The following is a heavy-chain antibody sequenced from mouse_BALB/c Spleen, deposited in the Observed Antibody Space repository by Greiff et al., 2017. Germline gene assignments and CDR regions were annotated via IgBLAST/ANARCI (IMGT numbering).Heavy chain of an antibody. J-gene: IGHJ3*01. CDR3: ARSPY. Sequence: EVQLQQSGPELVKPGASVKVSCKASGYSFTDYNMYWVKQSHGKSLEWIGDINPNNGGTIYNQKFKGKATLTVDKSSSTAYMELRSLTSEDTAVYYCARSPYWGQGTLVTVSA. CDR1: GYSFTDYN. V-gene: IGHV1-18*01. CDR2: INPNNGGT.